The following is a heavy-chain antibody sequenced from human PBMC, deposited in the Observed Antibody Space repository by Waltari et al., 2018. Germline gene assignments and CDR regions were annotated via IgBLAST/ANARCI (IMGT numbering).Heavy chain of an antibody. D-gene: IGHD4-17*01. Sequence: QVQLVQSGAEVKKPGSSVKVSCKAFGGTFSSYTIRWVRQAPGQGLEWMGRIIPILGIANYAQKFQGRVTITADKSTSTAYMELSSLRSEDTAVYYCARVDYGDYESYWGQGTLVTVSS. CDR2: IIPILGIA. CDR3: ARVDYGDYESY. V-gene: IGHV1-69*02. CDR1: GGTFSSYT. J-gene: IGHJ4*02.